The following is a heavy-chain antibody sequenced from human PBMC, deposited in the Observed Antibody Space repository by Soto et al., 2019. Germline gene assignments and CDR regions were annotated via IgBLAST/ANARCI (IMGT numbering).Heavy chain of an antibody. J-gene: IGHJ6*02. V-gene: IGHV3-21*01. D-gene: IGHD1-26*01. Sequence: GGSLRLSCAASGFTFSSYSMNWVRQAPGEGLEWVSSISSSSSYIYYADSVKGRFTISRDNAKNSLYLQMNSLRAEDTAVYYCARDSGSYSYYYYGMDVWGQGTTVTVSS. CDR2: ISSSSSYI. CDR3: ARDSGSYSYYYYGMDV. CDR1: GFTFSSYS.